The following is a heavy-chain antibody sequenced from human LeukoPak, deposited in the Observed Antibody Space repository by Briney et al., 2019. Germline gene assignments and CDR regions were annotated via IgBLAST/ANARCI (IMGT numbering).Heavy chain of an antibody. D-gene: IGHD6-19*01. J-gene: IGHJ4*02. CDR2: IKRIAGQRKTGGEAT. Sequence: KPGGSLRLSCATSGFTFSDAWMTWVRPAPGKGLEWVGHIKRIAGQRKTGGEATEYAAPVRGKFSNSRDDSKNTLFLQMNSLKTGDTGVYYCSTVISGGWYPGHRGQGALVTVCS. CDR1: GFTFSDAW. V-gene: IGHV3-15*01. CDR3: STVISGGWYPGH.